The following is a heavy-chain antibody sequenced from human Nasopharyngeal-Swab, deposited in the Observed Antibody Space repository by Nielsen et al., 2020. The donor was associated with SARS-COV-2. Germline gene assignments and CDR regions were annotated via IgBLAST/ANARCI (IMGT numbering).Heavy chain of an antibody. CDR2: ISGSGGST. CDR1: GFTFSSYA. Sequence: GESLKISCAASGFTFSSYAMSWVRQAPGKGLEWVSAISGSGGSTYYADSVKGRFTISRDNSKDTLYLQMNSLRAEDTAVYYCAKEFGYYDFWSGYYISTWYFDLWGRGTLVTVSS. J-gene: IGHJ2*01. D-gene: IGHD3-3*01. CDR3: AKEFGYYDFWSGYYISTWYFDL. V-gene: IGHV3-23*01.